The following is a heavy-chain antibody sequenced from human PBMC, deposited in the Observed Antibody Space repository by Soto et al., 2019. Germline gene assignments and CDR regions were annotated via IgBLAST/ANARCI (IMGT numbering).Heavy chain of an antibody. V-gene: IGHV3-48*03. Sequence: GGSLRLSCAASGFTFSSYEMSWVGQAPGKGLEWVSYISSSGSTIYYADSVKGRFTISRDNAKNSLYLQMNSLRAEDTAVYYCARDRDYGAFDIWGQGTMVTVSS. CDR2: ISSSGSTI. CDR1: GFTFSSYE. CDR3: ARDRDYGAFDI. J-gene: IGHJ3*02. D-gene: IGHD4-17*01.